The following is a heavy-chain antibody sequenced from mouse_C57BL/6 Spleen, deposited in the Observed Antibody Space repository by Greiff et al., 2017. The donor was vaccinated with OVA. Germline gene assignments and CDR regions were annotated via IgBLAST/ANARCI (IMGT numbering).Heavy chain of an antibody. CDR3: ARSNGYDDGAWFAY. CDR2: IDPEDGEP. J-gene: IGHJ3*01. D-gene: IGHD2-2*01. Sequence: VQLKQSGAELVKPGASVKLSCTASGFNIKDYYMHWVKQRTEQGLEWIGRIDPEDGEPKYAPKFQGKATITADTSSNPAYLQLSSLTSEDTAVYYFARSNGYDDGAWFAYWGQGTLVTVSA. CDR1: GFNIKDYY. V-gene: IGHV14-2*01.